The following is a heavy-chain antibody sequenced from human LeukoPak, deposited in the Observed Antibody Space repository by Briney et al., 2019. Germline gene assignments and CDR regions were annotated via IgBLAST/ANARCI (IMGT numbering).Heavy chain of an antibody. CDR2: ISYEGGND. CDR3: AREIVPKAGLGY. Sequence: PGTSLRLSCAASGFSFRDYAMHWVRQAPGKGLEWVAVISYEGGNDYYADSVKGQFTISRDNSKNTLYLQRNSLSAEDTAVYCCAREIVPKAGLGYWGQGPRVSVST. V-gene: IGHV3-30*04. D-gene: IGHD2-2*01. CDR1: GFSFRDYA. J-gene: IGHJ4*02.